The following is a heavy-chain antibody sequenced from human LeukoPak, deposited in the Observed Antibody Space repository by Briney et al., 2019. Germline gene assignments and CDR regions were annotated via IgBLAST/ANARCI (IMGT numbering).Heavy chain of an antibody. CDR3: ASREGYRWELLNAFDI. CDR1: GFTFSSYS. D-gene: IGHD1-26*01. J-gene: IGHJ3*02. V-gene: IGHV3-21*01. Sequence: GSLRLSCAASGFTFSSYSMNWVRQAPGKGLEWVSSISSSSSYIYYADSVKGRFTISRDNAKNSLYLQMNSLRAEDTAVYYCASREGYRWELLNAFDIWGQGTMVTVSS. CDR2: ISSSSSYI.